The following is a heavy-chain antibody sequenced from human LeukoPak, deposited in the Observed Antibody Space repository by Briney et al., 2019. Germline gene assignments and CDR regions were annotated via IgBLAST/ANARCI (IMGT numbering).Heavy chain of an antibody. J-gene: IGHJ4*02. V-gene: IGHV3-21*01. Sequence: TGGSLRLSCVASGFTFRDYTMNWVRQAPGKGLEWVSAISKSSTYIKYADSVKGRFTVSRDNAKNSLFLQMNSLRVEDTAVCYCAREVVIVVEPAANTIDYWGQGTRVTVSS. CDR1: GFTFRDYT. CDR2: ISKSSTYI. CDR3: AREVVIVVEPAANTIDY. D-gene: IGHD2-2*01.